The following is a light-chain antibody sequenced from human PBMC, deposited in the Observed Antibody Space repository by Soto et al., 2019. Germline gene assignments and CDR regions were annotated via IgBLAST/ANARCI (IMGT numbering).Light chain of an antibody. Sequence: QSVLTQPPSASGTPGQRVTISCSGSSSNIGSYTVNWYQHLPGTAPKLLIYTNNQRPSGVPARFSGSKSGTSASLAISGRQSEDEADYYCAAWDDSLTGYVVFGGGTKLTVL. V-gene: IGLV1-44*01. CDR2: TNN. CDR1: SSNIGSYT. CDR3: AAWDDSLTGYVV. J-gene: IGLJ2*01.